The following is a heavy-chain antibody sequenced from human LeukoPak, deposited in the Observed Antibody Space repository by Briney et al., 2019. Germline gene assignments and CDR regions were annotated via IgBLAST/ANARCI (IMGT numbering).Heavy chain of an antibody. CDR3: ARDPGDAFDI. CDR2: ISSSGSTI. V-gene: IGHV3-48*03. Sequence: GGSLRLSCAASGFTFSSYEMNWVRQAPGKGLEWVSYISSSGSTIYYADSVKGRFTISRDNAKNSLYPQMNSLRAEDTAVYYCARDPGDAFDIWGQGTMVTVSS. D-gene: IGHD7-27*01. J-gene: IGHJ3*02. CDR1: GFTFSSYE.